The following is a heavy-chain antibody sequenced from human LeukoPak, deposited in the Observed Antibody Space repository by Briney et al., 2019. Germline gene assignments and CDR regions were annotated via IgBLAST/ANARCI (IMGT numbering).Heavy chain of an antibody. CDR1: GFTFSTYG. CDR2: IRYDGTNK. D-gene: IGHD3-22*01. V-gene: IGHV3-30*02. CDR3: AKGTDYYDSSGYSAFDI. Sequence: GGSLRLSCAASGFTFSTYGMHWVCQAPGKGLEWVAFIRYDGTNKYYTDSVKGRFTISRDNSKNTVYLQMNSLRSEDTAVYYCAKGTDYYDSSGYSAFDIWGQGTMVTVSS. J-gene: IGHJ3*02.